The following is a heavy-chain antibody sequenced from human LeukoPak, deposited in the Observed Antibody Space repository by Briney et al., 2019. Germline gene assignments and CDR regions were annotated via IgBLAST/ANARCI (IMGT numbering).Heavy chain of an antibody. V-gene: IGHV4-59*01. CDR2: IYYTGNT. J-gene: IGHJ4*02. D-gene: IGHD3/OR15-3a*01. Sequence: SETPSLTCTVSGGSISSFYWSWIRQPPGNGLEWIGYIYYTGNTYYNPSLKSRVTISVDTSKNQFSLKLSSVTAADTAVYYCARSHSVWTSFDYWGQGTLVTVSS. CDR1: GGSISSFY. CDR3: ARSHSVWTSFDY.